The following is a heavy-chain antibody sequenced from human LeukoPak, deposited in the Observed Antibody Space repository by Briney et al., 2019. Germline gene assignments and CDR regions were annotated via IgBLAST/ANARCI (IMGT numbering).Heavy chain of an antibody. Sequence: GGSLRLSCAASGFSFSSYEINWVRQAPGKGLEWVSYIGSSGSTVYYADSVKGRFTTSRDNAKKSLYLQMNSLRDEDTAVYYCARDTLLYADSPDAFDMWAKGQWSPSLQ. D-gene: IGHD4-17*01. CDR1: GFSFSSYE. CDR3: ARDTLLYADSPDAFDM. CDR2: IGSSGSTV. V-gene: IGHV3-48*03. J-gene: IGHJ3*02.